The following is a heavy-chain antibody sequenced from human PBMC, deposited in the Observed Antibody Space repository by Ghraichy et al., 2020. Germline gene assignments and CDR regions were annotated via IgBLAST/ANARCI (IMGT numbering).Heavy chain of an antibody. CDR2: ISGSGGST. J-gene: IGHJ4*02. D-gene: IGHD3-22*01. Sequence: GGSLRLSCAASGFTFSSYAMSWVRQAPGKGLEWVSAISGSGGSTYYADSVKGRFTISRDNSKNTLYLQMNSLRAEDTAVYYCAKGDSIVVVRGAIDYWGQGTLVTVSS. CDR1: GFTFSSYA. V-gene: IGHV3-23*01. CDR3: AKGDSIVVVRGAIDY.